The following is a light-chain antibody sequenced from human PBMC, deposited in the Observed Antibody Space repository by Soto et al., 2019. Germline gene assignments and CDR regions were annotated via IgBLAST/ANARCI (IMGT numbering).Light chain of an antibody. Sequence: QSALTQPPSASGSPGQSVTISCTGTSSDVGGYNYVSWYQQHPGKAPRLMIYEVNKRPSGVRYRFSGSKSGNTASLTVSGLQADDEAVYYCSSYAGNNLLVFGGGTMLTVL. CDR3: SSYAGNNLLV. CDR1: SSDVGGYNY. J-gene: IGLJ2*01. V-gene: IGLV2-8*01. CDR2: EVN.